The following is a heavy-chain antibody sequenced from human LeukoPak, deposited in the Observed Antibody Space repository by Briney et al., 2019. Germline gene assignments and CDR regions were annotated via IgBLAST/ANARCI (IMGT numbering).Heavy chain of an antibody. CDR1: GGSISSYY. J-gene: IGHJ4*02. Sequence: SETLSLTCTVSGGSISSYYWSWIRQPPGKGLEWIGYIYYSGSTNYNPSLKSRVTISVDTSKNQFSLKLSSVTAADTAVYYCARNDILTGYYFDCWGQGTLVTVSS. D-gene: IGHD3-9*01. CDR3: ARNDILTGYYFDC. CDR2: IYYSGST. V-gene: IGHV4-59*01.